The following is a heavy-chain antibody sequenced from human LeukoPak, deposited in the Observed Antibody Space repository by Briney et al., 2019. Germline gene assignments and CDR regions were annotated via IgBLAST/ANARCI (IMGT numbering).Heavy chain of an antibody. J-gene: IGHJ3*02. V-gene: IGHV4-31*03. CDR2: INHSGST. Sequence: PSQTLSLTCTVSGGSISSGGYYWSWIRQHPGKGLEWIGEINHSGSTNYNPSLKSRVTISVDTSKNQFSLKLSSVTAADTAVYYCARVSKDYYDSSGYYFGADIWGQGTMVTVSS. D-gene: IGHD3-22*01. CDR1: GGSISSGGYY. CDR3: ARVSKDYYDSSGYYFGADI.